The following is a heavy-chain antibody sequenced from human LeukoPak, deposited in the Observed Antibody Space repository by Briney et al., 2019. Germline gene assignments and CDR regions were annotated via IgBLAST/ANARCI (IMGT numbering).Heavy chain of an antibody. Sequence: GGSLRLSCAASGFNFSDFWMTWVRQIPGKGLQWVANIKEDGGEEYHVDSVKGRFAISRDNAKNSLYLQMNSLRAEDTAVYYCARDSITYYDFWSGYFYYMDVWGKGTTVTVSS. J-gene: IGHJ6*03. CDR1: GFNFSDFW. V-gene: IGHV3-7*01. CDR2: IKEDGGEE. CDR3: ARDSITYYDFWSGYFYYMDV. D-gene: IGHD3-3*01.